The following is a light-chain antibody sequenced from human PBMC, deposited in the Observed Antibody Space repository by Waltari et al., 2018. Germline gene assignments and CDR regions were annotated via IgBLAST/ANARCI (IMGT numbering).Light chain of an antibody. Sequence: QSALTQPASVSGSPGQSITLSCTGTSRDVGSYNLVSWYHPNPGKAPKLMIYEGSKRPAGISKRYSASKSRNTASLTISGLQAEDDADYYCCSHAGSSTLVFGGGTKLTVL. CDR1: SRDVGSYNL. CDR3: CSHAGSSTLV. J-gene: IGLJ2*01. V-gene: IGLV2-23*01. CDR2: EGS.